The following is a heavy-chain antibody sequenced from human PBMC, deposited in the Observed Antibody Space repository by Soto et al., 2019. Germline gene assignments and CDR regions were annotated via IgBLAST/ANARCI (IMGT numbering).Heavy chain of an antibody. CDR3: ASRSGFDPYYFDY. Sequence: EVQLLESGGGLVQPGGSLRLSCAGSGFTFRGQGMAWVRLAPGKGLEWVSGISGSGERTYYADKVKGRFTIARDNSRNTLYLQMNSLRGEDTALYHCASRSGFDPYYFDYWGQGTLVTVSS. J-gene: IGHJ4*02. D-gene: IGHD3-10*01. CDR2: ISGSGERT. V-gene: IGHV3-23*01. CDR1: GFTFRGQG.